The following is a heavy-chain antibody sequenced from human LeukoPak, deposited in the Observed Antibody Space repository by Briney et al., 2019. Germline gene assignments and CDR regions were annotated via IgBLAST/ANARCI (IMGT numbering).Heavy chain of an antibody. J-gene: IGHJ3*02. V-gene: IGHV4-59*01. CDR1: AASISSYY. D-gene: IGHD1-26*01. CDR2: IYYSGST. CDR3: ARGGSIVGTTPHDTFDI. Sequence: TSETLSLTCTVSAASISSYYWSWIRQPPGKGLEWIGYIYYSGSTNYNPSLKSRVAISVDTSKNQVSLRLSSVSAADTAVYYCARGGSIVGTTPHDTFDIWGQGTVVTVS.